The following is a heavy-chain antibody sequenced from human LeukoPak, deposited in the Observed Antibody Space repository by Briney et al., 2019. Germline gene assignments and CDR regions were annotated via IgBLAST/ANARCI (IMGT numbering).Heavy chain of an antibody. CDR3: ARDANYYDSSGYADYYGMDV. V-gene: IGHV3-21*01. Sequence: TGGSLRLSCAASGFTFSSYSMNWVRQAPGKGLEWVSSISSSSSYIYCADSVKGRFTISRDNAKNSLYLQMNSLRAEDTAVYYCARDANYYDSSGYADYYGMDVWGQGTTVTVSS. CDR2: ISSSSSYI. D-gene: IGHD3-22*01. J-gene: IGHJ6*02. CDR1: GFTFSSYS.